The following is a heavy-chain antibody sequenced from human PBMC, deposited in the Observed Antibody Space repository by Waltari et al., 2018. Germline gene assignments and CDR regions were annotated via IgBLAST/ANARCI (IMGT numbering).Heavy chain of an antibody. CDR1: EFIFSNYD. CDR3: ARAHGAAARLDFDY. D-gene: IGHD6-25*01. V-gene: IGHV3-21*02. Sequence: EVQLVESGGGLVKPGGSLRLSCAASEFIFSNYDMNWVRQAPGEGVECVSSISRDSSYVYSADSVKGRFSISRDNAKISLYLQMNSLRAEDTAVYYCARAHGAAARLDFDYWGQGTLVTVSS. CDR2: ISRDSSYV. J-gene: IGHJ4*02.